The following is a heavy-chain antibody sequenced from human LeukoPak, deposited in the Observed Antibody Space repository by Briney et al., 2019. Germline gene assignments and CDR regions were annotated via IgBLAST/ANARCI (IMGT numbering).Heavy chain of an antibody. CDR3: AKCLYSGSYMYYYYYMDV. V-gene: IGHV3-23*01. J-gene: IGHJ6*03. CDR1: GFTFSSYA. CDR2: ISGSGGST. D-gene: IGHD1-26*01. Sequence: GGYLRLSCAASGFTFSSYAMSWVRQAPGKGLEWVSAISGSGGSTYYADSVKGRFTISRDNSKNTLYLQMNSLRAEDTAVYYCAKCLYSGSYMYYYYYMDVWGKGTTVTVSS.